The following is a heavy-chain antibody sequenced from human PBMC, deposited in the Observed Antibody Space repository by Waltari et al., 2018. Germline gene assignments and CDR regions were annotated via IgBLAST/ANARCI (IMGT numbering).Heavy chain of an antibody. CDR3: ARDPGPIVGAPDF. CDR2: INPKNGDT. V-gene: IGHV1-2*07. Sequence: QVQLVQSGTEVKKPGASVRVSCQASGYTFSDYHLHWVRQTPGQGFDWMGWINPKNGDTIYAHNFLGRVTMTRDTSINTAYMDLSGLRSDDAAVFYCARDPGPIVGAPDFWGQGTLVTVSS. CDR1: GYTFSDYH. D-gene: IGHD1-26*01. J-gene: IGHJ4*02.